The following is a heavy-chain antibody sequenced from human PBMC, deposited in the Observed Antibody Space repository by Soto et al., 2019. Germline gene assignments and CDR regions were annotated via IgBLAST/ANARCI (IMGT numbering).Heavy chain of an antibody. V-gene: IGHV1-3*05. CDR3: ARSSVAPDELDY. Sequence: QVQLVQSGAEEKKPGASVKVSCKASGYTFTSYAMHWVRQAPGQRLEWMGWINAGNGNTKYSQKFQGRVTITRDTSASTAYMELRSLRSEDTAVYYCARSSVAPDELDYWGQGTLVTVSS. D-gene: IGHD2-15*01. CDR2: INAGNGNT. J-gene: IGHJ4*02. CDR1: GYTFTSYA.